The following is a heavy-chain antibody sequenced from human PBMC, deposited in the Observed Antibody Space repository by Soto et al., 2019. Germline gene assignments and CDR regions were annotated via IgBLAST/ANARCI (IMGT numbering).Heavy chain of an antibody. CDR1: GFTFSGYE. D-gene: IGHD3-22*01. V-gene: IGHV3-48*03. J-gene: IGHJ4*02. CDR2: ISSSGDTI. CDR3: AREPYYYDSSGYPGYFDY. Sequence: SLRLSCAASGFTFSGYEMNWVRQAPGKGLEWVSYISSSGDTIYSADSVKGRFTISRDNAKNSLYLQMDSLRVEDTAVYYCAREPYYYDSSGYPGYFDYWGQGTLVTVSS.